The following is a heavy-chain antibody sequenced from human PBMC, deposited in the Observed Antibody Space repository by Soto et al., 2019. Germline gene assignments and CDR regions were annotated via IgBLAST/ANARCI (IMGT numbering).Heavy chain of an antibody. D-gene: IGHD6-19*01. J-gene: IGHJ6*02. CDR2: IYYSGST. V-gene: IGHV4-31*03. Sequence: QVQLQESGPGLVKPSQTLSLTCTVSGGSISSGGYYWSWIRQHPGKGLEWIGYIYYSGSTYYNPSLKSRVTISVDTSKNQFSLKLSSVTAADTAVYYCAREVAVAGPYRLYYYYGMDVWGQGTTVTVSS. CDR1: GGSISSGGYY. CDR3: AREVAVAGPYRLYYYYGMDV.